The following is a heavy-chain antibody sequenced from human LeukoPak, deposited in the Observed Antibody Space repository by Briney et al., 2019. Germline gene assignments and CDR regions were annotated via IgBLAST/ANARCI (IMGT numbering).Heavy chain of an antibody. V-gene: IGHV3-43*02. Sequence: GGSLRLSCAASAFNLSSYGMHWVRQAPGKGLEWVSLISGDGGSTYYADSVKGRFTISRDNSKNSLYLQMNSLRTEDTALYYCAKGKDYYDSSGYYYNAFDIWGQGTMVTVSS. D-gene: IGHD3-22*01. CDR1: AFNLSSYG. CDR2: ISGDGGST. J-gene: IGHJ3*02. CDR3: AKGKDYYDSSGYYYNAFDI.